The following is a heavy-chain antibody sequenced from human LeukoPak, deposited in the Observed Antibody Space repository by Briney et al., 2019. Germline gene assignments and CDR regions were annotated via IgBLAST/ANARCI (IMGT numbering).Heavy chain of an antibody. V-gene: IGHV4-30-2*01. Sequence: SETLSLTCTVSGGSISSGGYYWSWIRQPPGKGLEWIGYIYHSGSTYYNPSLKSRVTISVDRSKSQFSLKLSSVTAADTAVYYCARDHSSSSWMDSFEIWGPGTKVTVSS. D-gene: IGHD6-6*01. CDR3: ARDHSSSSWMDSFEI. J-gene: IGHJ3*02. CDR2: IYHSGST. CDR1: GGSISSGGYY.